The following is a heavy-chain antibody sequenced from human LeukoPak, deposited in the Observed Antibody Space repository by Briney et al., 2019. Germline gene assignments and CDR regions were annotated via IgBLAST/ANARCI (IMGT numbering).Heavy chain of an antibody. V-gene: IGHV4-59*08. CDR2: IYYSGST. D-gene: IGHD1-26*01. CDR1: GGSISSYY. CDR3: ARQWELRGWFDP. Sequence: SETLSLTCTVSGGSISSYYWSWIRQPPGKGLEWIGYIYYSGSTNYNPSLKSRVTMSVDTSNTQFSLKLTSVTAADTAVYYCARQWELRGWFDPWGQGTLVTVSS. J-gene: IGHJ5*02.